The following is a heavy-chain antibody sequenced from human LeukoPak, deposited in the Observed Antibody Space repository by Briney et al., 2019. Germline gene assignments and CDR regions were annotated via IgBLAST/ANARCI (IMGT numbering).Heavy chain of an antibody. CDR3: ARAENTMTHLDY. Sequence: ASVKVSCEASGYTFTGYYMHWVRQAPGQGLEWMGWINPNSGGTNYAQKFQGRVTMTRDTSISTAYMELSRLRSDDTAVYYCARAENTMTHLDYWGQGTLVTVSS. V-gene: IGHV1-2*02. J-gene: IGHJ4*02. CDR2: INPNSGGT. D-gene: IGHD3-22*01. CDR1: GYTFTGYY.